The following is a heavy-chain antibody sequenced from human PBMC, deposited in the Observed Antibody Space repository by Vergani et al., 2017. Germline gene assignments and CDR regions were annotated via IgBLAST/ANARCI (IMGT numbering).Heavy chain of an antibody. D-gene: IGHD1-26*01. CDR1: GFTFSSYW. CDR3: ARVRGGSYYWQEYFQH. Sequence: EVQLVESGGGLVQPGGSLRLSCAASGFTFSSYWMHWVRQAPGKGLVWVSRINSDGSSTSYADSVKGRFTISRDNAKNTLYLQMNSLRAEDTAVYYCARVRGGSYYWQEYFQHWGQGTLVTVSS. J-gene: IGHJ1*01. CDR2: INSDGSST. V-gene: IGHV3-74*01.